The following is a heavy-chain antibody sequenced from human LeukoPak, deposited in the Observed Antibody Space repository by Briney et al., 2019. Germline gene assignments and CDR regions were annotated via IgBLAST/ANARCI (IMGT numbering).Heavy chain of an antibody. CDR2: INHSGST. V-gene: IGHV4-38-2*02. J-gene: IGHJ5*02. D-gene: IGHD3-10*01. CDR1: GYSFSSGFY. Sequence: SETLSLTCSVSGYSFSSGFYWGWIRQPPGKGLEWIGEINHSGSTNYNPSLKSRVTISVDTSKNQFSLKLSSVTAADTAVYYCARGPRVRGVKDWFDPWGQGTLVTVSS. CDR3: ARGPRVRGVKDWFDP.